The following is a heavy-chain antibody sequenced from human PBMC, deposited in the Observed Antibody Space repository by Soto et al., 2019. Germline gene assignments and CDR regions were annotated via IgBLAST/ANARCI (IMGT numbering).Heavy chain of an antibody. Sequence: NPSETLSLTCAVSGGSISSSNWWSWVRQPPGKGLEWIGEIYHSGSTNYNPSLKSRVTISVDKSKNQFSLKLSSVTAADTAVYYCARVSAAGKSYGMDVWGQGTTVTVSS. V-gene: IGHV4-4*02. J-gene: IGHJ6*02. CDR2: IYHSGST. CDR1: GGSISSSNW. CDR3: ARVSAAGKSYGMDV. D-gene: IGHD6-13*01.